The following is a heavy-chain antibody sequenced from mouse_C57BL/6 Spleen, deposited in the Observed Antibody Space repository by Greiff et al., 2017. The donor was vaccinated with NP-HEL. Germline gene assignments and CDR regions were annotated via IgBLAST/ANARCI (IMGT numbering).Heavy chain of an antibody. V-gene: IGHV2-5*01. Sequence: VKLVESGPGLVQPSQSLSITCTVSGFSLTSYGVHWVRQSPGKGLEWLGVIWRGGSTDYNAAFMSRLSITKDNSKSQVFFKMNSLQADDTAIYDCAKRGVTDYYAMDYWGQGTSVTVSS. CDR2: IWRGGST. CDR3: AKRGVTDYYAMDY. D-gene: IGHD2-2*01. J-gene: IGHJ4*01. CDR1: GFSLTSYG.